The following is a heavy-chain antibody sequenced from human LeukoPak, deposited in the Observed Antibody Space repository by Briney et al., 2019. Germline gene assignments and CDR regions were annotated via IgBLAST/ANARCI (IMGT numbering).Heavy chain of an antibody. CDR3: AKIQQLARNYFDY. CDR1: GFTFSSYA. CDR2: ISGSGGST. Sequence: SGGSLRLSCAASGFTFSSYAMSWVRQAPGKGLEWVSGISGSGGSTYYADSVKGRFTISRDNSKNTLYLQMNSLRPEDTAVYYCAKIQQLARNYFDYWGQGTLVTVSS. J-gene: IGHJ4*02. V-gene: IGHV3-23*01. D-gene: IGHD6-13*01.